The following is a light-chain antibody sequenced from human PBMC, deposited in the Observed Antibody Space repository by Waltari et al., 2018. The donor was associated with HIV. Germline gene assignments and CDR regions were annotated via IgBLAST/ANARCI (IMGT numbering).Light chain of an antibody. CDR2: GNN. CDR3: QSYDSKSSGSV. V-gene: IGLV1-40*01. CDR1: SSNIGVGSD. J-gene: IGLJ2*01. Sequence: QSVLTQPPSASGAPGQRVTITCHGNSSNIGVGSDANRYQQLPGAAPKLLMYGNNKRASGVPDRFSGSKFGPSASLAITGLQAEDEAYYYCQSYDSKSSGSVFGGGTKLTVL.